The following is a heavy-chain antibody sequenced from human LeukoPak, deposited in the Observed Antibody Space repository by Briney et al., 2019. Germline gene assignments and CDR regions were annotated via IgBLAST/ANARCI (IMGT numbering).Heavy chain of an antibody. CDR2: VYHNGET. J-gene: IGHJ6*04. V-gene: IGHV4-38-2*02. Sequence: PSETLSLTCTVSGYSISTNYCWAWIRQSPGTGLEWIGSVYHNGETYYNPSLKSRVIISVDTSKNEFPLRLTSVTAADTAVFYCVTPRSWELSDVAVWGKGTTVIVSS. CDR3: VTPRSWELSDVAV. D-gene: IGHD1-26*01. CDR1: GYSISTNYC.